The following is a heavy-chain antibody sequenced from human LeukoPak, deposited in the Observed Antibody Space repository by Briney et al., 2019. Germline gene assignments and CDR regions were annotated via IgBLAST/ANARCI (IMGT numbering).Heavy chain of an antibody. D-gene: IGHD6-13*01. J-gene: IGHJ4*02. CDR2: INTNTGNP. CDR1: GGTFSSYA. CDR3: ARVPAVGSSSWDPFDY. Sequence: ASVKVSCKASGGTFSSYAISWVRQAPGQGLEWMGWINTNTGNPTYAQGFTGRFVFSLDTSVSTAYLQISSLKAEDTAVYYCARVPAVGSSSWDPFDYWGQGTLVTVSS. V-gene: IGHV7-4-1*02.